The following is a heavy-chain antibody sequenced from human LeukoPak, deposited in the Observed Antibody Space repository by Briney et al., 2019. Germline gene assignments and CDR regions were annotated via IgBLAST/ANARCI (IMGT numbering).Heavy chain of an antibody. CDR3: ARRSRIYCSGGSCYPFDP. J-gene: IGHJ5*02. Sequence: GESLKISCKGSGYRFISYWIGWVRQMPGKGLEWMGIIYPGDSDTRYSPSFQGQATISADKSISTAYLQWSSLKASDTAMYYCARRSRIYCSGGSCYPFDPWGQGTLVTVSS. CDR1: GYRFISYW. V-gene: IGHV5-51*01. D-gene: IGHD2-15*01. CDR2: IYPGDSDT.